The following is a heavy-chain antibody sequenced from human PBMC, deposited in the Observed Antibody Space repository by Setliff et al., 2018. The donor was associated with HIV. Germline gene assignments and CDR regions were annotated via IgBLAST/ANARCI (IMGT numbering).Heavy chain of an antibody. CDR1: GYTFTDFN. CDR2: IDPEDGDA. CDR3: ATVTGARCFDN. Sequence: KVSCKASGYTFTDFNIHWVRQAPGRSLAWVGRIDPEDGDAVYAENFRGRVAVTADTSADTAYLELSLLTSQDTSIYFCATVTGARCFDNWGQGSLVTVSS. J-gene: IGHJ4*02. V-gene: IGHV1-69-2*01.